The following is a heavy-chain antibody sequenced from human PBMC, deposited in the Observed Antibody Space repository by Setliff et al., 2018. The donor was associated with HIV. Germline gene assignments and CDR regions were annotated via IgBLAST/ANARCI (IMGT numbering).Heavy chain of an antibody. D-gene: IGHD5-12*01. J-gene: IGHJ3*02. CDR1: GYTFTSDY. CDR3: ASAGAWQRNALDI. Sequence: ASVKVSCKASGYTFTSDYIHWVRQAPGQGLEWMGIINPAGNPTSYAQKFQGRLTMTRDTSISTAYMELSRLRSDDTAVYYCASAGAWQRNALDIWGQGTMVTVSS. V-gene: IGHV1-46*01. CDR2: INPAGNPT.